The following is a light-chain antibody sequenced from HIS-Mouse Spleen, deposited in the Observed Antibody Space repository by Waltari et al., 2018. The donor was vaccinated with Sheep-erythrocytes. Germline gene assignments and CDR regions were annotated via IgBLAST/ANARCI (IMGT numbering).Light chain of an antibody. V-gene: IGKV3-15*01. CDR2: GAS. J-gene: IGKJ2*01. CDR3: QQYNNWPQPYT. CDR1: QSVSSN. Sequence: EIVMTQSPATLSVSPGERATLSGRASQSVSSNLAWYQQTPGQAPRLLIYGASTRATGIPARFSGSGSGTEFTLTISSMQSEDFAVYYCQQYNNWPQPYTFGQGTKLEIK.